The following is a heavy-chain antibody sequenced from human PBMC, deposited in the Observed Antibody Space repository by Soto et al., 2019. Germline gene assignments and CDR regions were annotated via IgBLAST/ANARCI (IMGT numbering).Heavy chain of an antibody. J-gene: IGHJ4*02. CDR3: ARDYYMENFDY. CDR1: RYTFTSYG. V-gene: IGHV1-18*01. CDR2: ISAYNGNT. Sequence: GTSVKVSCKASRYTFTSYGISWVRQAPGQGLEWMGWISAYNGNTNYAQKLQGRVTMTTDTSTSTAYMELRSLRSDDTAVYYCARDYYMENFDYWGQGTLVTVSS. D-gene: IGHD3-10*01.